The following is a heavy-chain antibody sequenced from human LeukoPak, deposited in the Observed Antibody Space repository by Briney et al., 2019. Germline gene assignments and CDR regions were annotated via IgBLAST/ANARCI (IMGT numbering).Heavy chain of an antibody. Sequence: ASVKVSCKASGYTFTGYYMHWVRQAPGQGLEWMGWINPNSGGTNYAQKFQGRVTMTRDTSISTAYMELSRLRSDDTAVYYCARAVYYYDSSGYYHWGQGTLVTVSS. D-gene: IGHD3-22*01. J-gene: IGHJ5*02. CDR1: GYTFTGYY. CDR2: INPNSGGT. V-gene: IGHV1-2*02. CDR3: ARAVYYYDSSGYYH.